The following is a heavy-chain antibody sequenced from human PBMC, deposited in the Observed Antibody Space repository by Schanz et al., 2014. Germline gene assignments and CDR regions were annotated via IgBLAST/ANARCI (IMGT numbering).Heavy chain of an antibody. Sequence: QVQLQQWGAGLLKPSETLSLTCAVSGGPFSGYWGWIRQPPGKGLEWVASIYNSGSAYYGPSLKSRVTSSVETPKNQFSLRLNSVTASDTAVYYCVRQLLWFGESGVDTWGQGTLVVVSS. J-gene: IGHJ5*02. CDR2: IYNSGSA. CDR1: GGPFSGY. CDR3: VRQLLWFGESGVDT. D-gene: IGHD3-10*01. V-gene: IGHV4-34*01.